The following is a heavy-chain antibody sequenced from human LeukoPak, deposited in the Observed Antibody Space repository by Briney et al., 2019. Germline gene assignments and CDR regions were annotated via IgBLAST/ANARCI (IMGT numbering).Heavy chain of an antibody. D-gene: IGHD4-23*01. Sequence: GSLRLSCAASGFTFSSYSINWVRPAPGKGLEWVSSISSSSSYIYYADSVKGRFTISRDNAKNSLYLQMNSLRAEDTAVYYCARDPDYGGNPGYFQHWGQGTLVTVSS. V-gene: IGHV3-21*01. CDR3: ARDPDYGGNPGYFQH. CDR1: GFTFSSYS. CDR2: ISSSSSYI. J-gene: IGHJ1*01.